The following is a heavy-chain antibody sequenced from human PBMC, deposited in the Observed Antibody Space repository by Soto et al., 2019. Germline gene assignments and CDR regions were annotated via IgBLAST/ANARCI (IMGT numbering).Heavy chain of an antibody. CDR2: ISWNSAST. J-gene: IGHJ5*02. CDR1: GFTFDDYS. CDR3: VKDTKHMGTLGWFVS. Sequence: PGGSLRLSCAASGFTFDDYSMHLVRPAPGKGLQWVSGISWNSASTGYAESVRGRFTISRDNSKNSLYLQISSLRPEDTAMYYCVKDTKHMGTLGWFVSWGQGTLVTVSS. D-gene: IGHD6-19*01. V-gene: IGHV3-9*01.